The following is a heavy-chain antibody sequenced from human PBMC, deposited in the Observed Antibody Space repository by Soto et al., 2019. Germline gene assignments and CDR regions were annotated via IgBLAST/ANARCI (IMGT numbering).Heavy chain of an antibody. CDR3: TKVGGTSLPPIPVDY. CDR2: ISGSGDNT. J-gene: IGHJ4*02. Sequence: EVQLLESGGGLVQPGGSLRLSCAASGFTFSSYAMNWVRQAPGKGLEWVSTISGSGDNTYYADYVKGRFTISRDNSKNTLYLQMNSLRAEDTALYYCTKVGGTSLPPIPVDYWGQGTQVTVSS. V-gene: IGHV3-23*01. D-gene: IGHD2-2*02. CDR1: GFTFSSYA.